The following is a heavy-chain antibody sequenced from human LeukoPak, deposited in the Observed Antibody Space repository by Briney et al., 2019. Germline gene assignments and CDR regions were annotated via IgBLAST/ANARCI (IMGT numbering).Heavy chain of an antibody. CDR1: GGSISSGGYY. CDR2: IYYSGST. CDR3: ARHVPYYDFWSGYLGY. J-gene: IGHJ4*02. D-gene: IGHD3-3*01. V-gene: IGHV4-39*01. Sequence: PSETLSLTCTVSGGSISSGGYYWSWIRQPPGKGLEWIGSIYYSGSTYYNPSLKSRVTISVDTSKNQFSLKLSSVTAADTAVYYCARHVPYYDFWSGYLGYWGQGTLVTVSS.